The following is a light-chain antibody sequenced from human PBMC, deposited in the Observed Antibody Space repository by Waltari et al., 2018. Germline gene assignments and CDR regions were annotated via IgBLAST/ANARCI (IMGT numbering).Light chain of an antibody. V-gene: IGKV1-33*01. CDR1: QDINKF. CDR2: DAS. CDR3: QQYALLPPTWT. Sequence: DIQMTQSPSYLSASVGDRVTITCQASQDINKFLNWFQQKPGKAPKPLIYDASNLEAGVPSRFSGSGSGTDFTFTISSLQPEDIGTYYCQQYALLPPTWTFGQGTKVELK. J-gene: IGKJ1*01.